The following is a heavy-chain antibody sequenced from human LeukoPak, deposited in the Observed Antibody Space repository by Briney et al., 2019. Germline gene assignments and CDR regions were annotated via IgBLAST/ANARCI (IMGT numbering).Heavy chain of an antibody. CDR2: ISSFSNFR. Sequence: PWETLARTCAVYGGSFSGYYWSWIRQAPGKGLEWVSHISSFSNFRSYADSVKGRFTISRDNAKNSLYLQVNSLRAEDTAVYYCARPTIAAAGNFEYWGHGTRVTVSS. V-gene: IGHV3-11*03. J-gene: IGHJ4*01. CDR1: GGSFSGYY. CDR3: ARPTIAAAGNFEY. D-gene: IGHD6-13*01.